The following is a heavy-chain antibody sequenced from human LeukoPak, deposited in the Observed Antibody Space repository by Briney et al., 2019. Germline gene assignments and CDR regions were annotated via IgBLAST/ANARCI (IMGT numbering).Heavy chain of an antibody. J-gene: IGHJ4*02. CDR1: GYTFTRNG. CDR3: AGDGPRYCSGGICYSDH. CDR2: ISAHNDNT. V-gene: IGHV1-18*01. D-gene: IGHD2-15*01. Sequence: ASVKVSCKASGYTFTRNGITWVRQAPGQGLEWMGWISAHNDNTKYAQKLQGRVTMTTETSTNTAYMEPRSLTSDDTAVYYCAGDGPRYCSGGICYSDHWGQGTLVTVSS.